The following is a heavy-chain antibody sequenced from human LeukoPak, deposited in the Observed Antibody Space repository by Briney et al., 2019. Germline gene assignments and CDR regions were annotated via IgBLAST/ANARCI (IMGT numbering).Heavy chain of an antibody. CDR2: ISSSSSYI. CDR3: ARASHYDILTGYYFNWFDP. J-gene: IGHJ5*02. V-gene: IGHV3-21*01. D-gene: IGHD3-9*01. CDR1: GFTFSSYS. Sequence: GGSLRLSCAASGFTFSSYSMNWVRQAPGKGLEWVSSISSSSSYIYYADSVKGRFTTSRDNAENSLYLQMNSLRAEDTAVYYCARASHYDILTGYYFNWFDPWGQGTLVTVSS.